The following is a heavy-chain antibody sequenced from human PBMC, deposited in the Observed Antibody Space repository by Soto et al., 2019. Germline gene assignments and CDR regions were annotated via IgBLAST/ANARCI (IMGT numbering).Heavy chain of an antibody. J-gene: IGHJ4*02. CDR2: INPSGGST. CDR3: AREYYDFWSGLNAGGYFDY. V-gene: IGHV1-46*03. D-gene: IGHD3-3*01. Sequence: QVQLVQSGAEVKKPGASVKVSCKASGYTFTSYYMHWVRQAPGQGLEWMGIINPSGGSTSYAQKFPGRVTMTRDTSTSTVYMELSSLRSEDTAVYYCAREYYDFWSGLNAGGYFDYWGQGTLVTVSS. CDR1: GYTFTSYY.